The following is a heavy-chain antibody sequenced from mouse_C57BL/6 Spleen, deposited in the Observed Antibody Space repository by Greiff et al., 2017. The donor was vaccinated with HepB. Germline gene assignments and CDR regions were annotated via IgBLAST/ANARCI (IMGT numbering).Heavy chain of an antibody. Sequence: QVQLQQPGAELVKPGASVKLSCKASGYTFTSYWMQWVKQRPGQGLEWIGEIDPSDSYTNYNQKFKGKATLTVDPSSSTAYMQLSSLTSEDSAVYYCAGLITTEYYFDYWGQGTTLTVSS. V-gene: IGHV1-50*01. CDR3: AGLITTEYYFDY. D-gene: IGHD1-1*01. CDR1: GYTFTSYW. J-gene: IGHJ2*01. CDR2: IDPSDSYT.